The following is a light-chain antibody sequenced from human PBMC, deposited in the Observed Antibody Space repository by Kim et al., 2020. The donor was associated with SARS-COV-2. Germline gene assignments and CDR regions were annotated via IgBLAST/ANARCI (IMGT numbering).Light chain of an antibody. J-gene: IGLJ3*02. CDR2: GNS. V-gene: IGLV1-40*01. CDR3: RSYDSSLSGFWV. Sequence: VPIACTGSNSKIGAGDDVHWYQQLPGTAPNLLIYGNSNRPSGVPDRFSGSKSGTSASLAITGLQAEDEADYYCRSYDSSLSGFWVFGGGTQLTVL. CDR1: NSKIGAGDD.